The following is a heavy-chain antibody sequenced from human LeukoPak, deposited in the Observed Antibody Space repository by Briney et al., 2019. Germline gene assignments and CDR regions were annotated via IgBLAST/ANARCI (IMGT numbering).Heavy chain of an antibody. D-gene: IGHD5-12*01. CDR1: GYTFTGYY. Sequence: ASVKVSCKASGYTFTGYYMHWVRQVPGQGLEWMGRINPNSGGTNYAQKFQDRVTMTRDTSISTAYMELNRLTSDDTAVYYCSASFSGYDRLFDYWGQGTLVTVSS. CDR3: SASFSGYDRLFDY. CDR2: INPNSGGT. J-gene: IGHJ4*02. V-gene: IGHV1-2*06.